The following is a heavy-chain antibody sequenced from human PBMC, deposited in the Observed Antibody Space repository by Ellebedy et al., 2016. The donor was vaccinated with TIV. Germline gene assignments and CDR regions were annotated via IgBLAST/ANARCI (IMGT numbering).Heavy chain of an antibody. J-gene: IGHJ4*02. CDR2: IYYSGST. D-gene: IGHD3-22*01. V-gene: IGHV4-59*01. Sequence: SETLSLTCTVSGGSISSYYWSWIRQPPGKGLEWIGYIYYSGSTNYNPSLKSRVTISVDTSKNQFSLKLSSVTAADTAVYYCARGDYYDSSGYYPYFDYWGQGTLVTVSS. CDR1: GGSISSYY. CDR3: ARGDYYDSSGYYPYFDY.